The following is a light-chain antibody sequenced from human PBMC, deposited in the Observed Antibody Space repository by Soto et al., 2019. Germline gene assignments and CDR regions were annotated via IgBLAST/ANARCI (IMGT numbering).Light chain of an antibody. CDR3: KKNNTWPPPNT. Sequence: EIVMTQSPATLSVSPGERATLSCRASQSVSSNLAWYQQKPGQAPRLLIYGASTRATGIPARFSGSGSGTELTLTISTLQSEDFEFYYCKKNNTWPPPNTFGQGPSWRSN. CDR2: GAS. CDR1: QSVSSN. V-gene: IGKV3-15*01. J-gene: IGKJ2*01.